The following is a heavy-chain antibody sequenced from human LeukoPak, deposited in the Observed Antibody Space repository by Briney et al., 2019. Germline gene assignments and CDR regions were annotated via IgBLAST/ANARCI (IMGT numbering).Heavy chain of an antibody. V-gene: IGHV3-23*01. D-gene: IGHD1-26*01. CDR2: ISGSGDNT. J-gene: IGHJ3*02. Sequence: PGGSLRLSCAASGFTINSYAMSWVCQGPGKGLEWVSTISGSGDNTYYADSVRDRFTISRDRSKNTLYLQMDSLRAEDTAVYYCARDPIVGATTGAFDIWGQGTMVTVSS. CDR3: ARDPIVGATTGAFDI. CDR1: GFTINSYA.